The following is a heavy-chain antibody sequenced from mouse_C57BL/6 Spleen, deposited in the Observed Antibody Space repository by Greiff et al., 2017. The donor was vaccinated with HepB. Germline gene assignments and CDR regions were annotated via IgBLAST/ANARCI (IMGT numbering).Heavy chain of an antibody. D-gene: IGHD2-4*01. V-gene: IGHV1-64*01. CDR3: AGPHYDYDRTWFAY. J-gene: IGHJ3*01. CDR2: IHPNSGST. CDR1: GYTFTSYW. Sequence: QVQLKESGAELVKPGASVKLSCKASGYTFTSYWMHWVKQRPGQGLEWIGMIHPNSGSTNYNEKFKSKATLTVDKSSSTAYMQLSSLTSEDSAVYYCAGPHYDYDRTWFAYWGQGTLVTVSA.